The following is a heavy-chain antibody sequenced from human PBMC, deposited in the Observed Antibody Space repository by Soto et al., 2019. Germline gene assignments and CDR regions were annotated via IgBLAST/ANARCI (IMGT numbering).Heavy chain of an antibody. V-gene: IGHV3-7*01. D-gene: IGHD3-10*01. CDR1: GFTFSSYW. CDR3: AREGERITMVRGVSCYYYMDV. Sequence: EVQLVESGGGLVQPGGSLRLSCAASGFTFSSYWMSWVRQAPGKGLEWVANIKQDGSEKYYVDSVKGRFTISRDNAKNSLYLQMNSLRAEDTAVYYCAREGERITMVRGVSCYYYMDVWGKGTTVTVSS. J-gene: IGHJ6*03. CDR2: IKQDGSEK.